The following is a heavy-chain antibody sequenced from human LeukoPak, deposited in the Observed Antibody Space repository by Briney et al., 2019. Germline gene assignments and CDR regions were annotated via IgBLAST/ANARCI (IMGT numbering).Heavy chain of an antibody. Sequence: GGSLRLSCAASGFTFSSYSMNWVRQAPGKGLEWVSYISSSSSTIYYADSVKGRFTISRDNAKNSLYLQMNSLRAEDTAVYYCARGSGSRDYWGQGTLVTVSS. CDR1: GFTFSSYS. V-gene: IGHV3-48*01. D-gene: IGHD1-26*01. CDR3: ARGSGSRDY. CDR2: ISSSSSTI. J-gene: IGHJ4*02.